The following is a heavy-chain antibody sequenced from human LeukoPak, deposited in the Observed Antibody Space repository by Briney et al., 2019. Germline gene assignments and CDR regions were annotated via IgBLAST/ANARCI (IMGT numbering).Heavy chain of an antibody. Sequence: ASVKVSCKASGYIFTAYYMHWVRQAPGQGLEWMGWINPNSGGTNYAQKFQGRVTMTRDTSISAAHMELSSLRSDDTAVYYCARYYCANGVCHPRYYYYMDVWGKGTTVTVSS. J-gene: IGHJ6*03. V-gene: IGHV1-2*02. CDR2: INPNSGGT. D-gene: IGHD2-8*01. CDR1: GYIFTAYY. CDR3: ARYYCANGVCHPRYYYYMDV.